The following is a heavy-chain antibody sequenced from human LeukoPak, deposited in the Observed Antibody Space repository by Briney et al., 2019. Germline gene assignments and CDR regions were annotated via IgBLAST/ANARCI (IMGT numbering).Heavy chain of an antibody. V-gene: IGHV4-38-2*02. J-gene: IGHJ4*02. D-gene: IGHD5-12*01. CDR3: ARLGATYPADY. Sequence: SETLSLTCTVSGGSFSTYYWGWIRQPPGKGLEWIGSIYHSGSTYYNPSLKSRVTISVDTSKNQFSLKLSSVTAADTAVYYCARLGATYPADYWGQGTLVTVSS. CDR1: GGSFSTYY. CDR2: IYHSGST.